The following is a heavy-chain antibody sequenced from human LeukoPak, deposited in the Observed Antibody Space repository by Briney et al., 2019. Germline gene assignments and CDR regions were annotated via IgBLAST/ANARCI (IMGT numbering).Heavy chain of an antibody. Sequence: SETLSLTCAVYGGSLSGYYWSWIRQPPGKGLEWIGDINHSGSTNYNPSLKSRVTISVDTSKNQFSLKLSSVTAADTAVYYCASRYCSGGSCASDAFDIWGQGTMLTVSS. CDR3: ASRYCSGGSCASDAFDI. V-gene: IGHV4-34*01. D-gene: IGHD2-15*01. CDR2: INHSGST. CDR1: GGSLSGYY. J-gene: IGHJ3*02.